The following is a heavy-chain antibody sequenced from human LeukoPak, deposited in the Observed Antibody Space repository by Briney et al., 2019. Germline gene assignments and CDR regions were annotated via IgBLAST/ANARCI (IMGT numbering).Heavy chain of an antibody. D-gene: IGHD4-17*01. CDR3: ARHYGDYAGMDV. CDR1: GGSFSGNY. Sequence: SETLSFTCAVYGGSFSGNYWTGIGQPPGKGWGGIGAIIHGGSTTYTPPPNRRVTIPVDTSKPQSSPTRTSVPAAHPAVYYCARHYGDYAGMDVWGQGTTVTVSS. CDR2: IIHGGST. J-gene: IGHJ6*02. V-gene: IGHV4-34*12.